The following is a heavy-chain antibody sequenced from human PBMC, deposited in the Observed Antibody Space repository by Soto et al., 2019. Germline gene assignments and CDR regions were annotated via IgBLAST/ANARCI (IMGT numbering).Heavy chain of an antibody. D-gene: IGHD3-10*01. J-gene: IGHJ4*02. Sequence: EVQLMDSGGGLVQPGGYLRLSCAASGCTFIDYAMIWVRQAPGKGLEWVSTISTAGHNKFSADSVKGRFTISRDNSKNTVYLQMNSLRAEATAFYYGAKGGRFGGHLECWGRGTLVTVSP. CDR2: ISTAGHNK. CDR1: GCTFIDYA. CDR3: AKGGRFGGHLEC. V-gene: IGHV3-23*01.